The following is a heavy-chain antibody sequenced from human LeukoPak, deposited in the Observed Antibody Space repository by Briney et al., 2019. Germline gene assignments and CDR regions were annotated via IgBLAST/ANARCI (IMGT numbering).Heavy chain of an antibody. J-gene: IGHJ4*02. CDR2: IYYSGST. Sequence: KWIGYIYYSGSTNYTPSLKSRVTISVDTSKNQFSLKLSSVTAADTAVYYCARGVPHCGGDCYTHYSFDYWGQGTLVTVSS. CDR3: ARGVPHCGGDCYTHYSFDY. V-gene: IGHV4-59*09. D-gene: IGHD2-21*02.